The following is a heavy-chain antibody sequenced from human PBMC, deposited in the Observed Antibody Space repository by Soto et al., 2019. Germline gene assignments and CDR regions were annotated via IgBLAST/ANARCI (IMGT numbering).Heavy chain of an antibody. CDR3: ARVMVRGVISGMDL. CDR1: GGTFSSYT. J-gene: IGHJ6*02. V-gene: IGHV1-69*02. Sequence: QVQLVQSWAEVKKPGSSVKVSCKASGGTFSSYTISWVRQAPGQGLEWMGRIIPILGIANYAQKFQGRVTITADKYTSKAYMGLSSLISEDTAVYYCARVMVRGVISGMDLWGQGTTVTVSS. D-gene: IGHD3-10*01. CDR2: IIPILGIA.